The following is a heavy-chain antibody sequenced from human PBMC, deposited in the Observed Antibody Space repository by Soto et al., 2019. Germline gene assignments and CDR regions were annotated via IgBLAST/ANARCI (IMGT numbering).Heavy chain of an antibody. Sequence: PLETRSLTGAVSCYSICSGDSWVWIRQPPGKGLEWIGSIYHSGSTYYNPSLKSRVTISVDTSKNQFSLKLSSVTAADTAVYYCAREGYYDSSGYNYFDYWGRGTLVTVSS. CDR3: AREGYYDSSGYNYFDY. D-gene: IGHD3-22*01. CDR2: IYHSGST. V-gene: IGHV4-38-2*02. J-gene: IGHJ4*02. CDR1: CYSICSGDS.